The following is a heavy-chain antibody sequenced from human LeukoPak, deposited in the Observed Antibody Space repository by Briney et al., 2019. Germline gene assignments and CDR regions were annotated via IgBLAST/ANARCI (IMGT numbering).Heavy chain of an antibody. CDR3: ARATSQVDTAMVVYFDY. J-gene: IGHJ4*02. CDR1: GYTFTGYY. Sequence: ASVKVSCKASGYTFTGYYMHWVRQAPGQGLEWMGWINPNSGGTNYAQKFQGWVTMTRDTSISTAYMELSRLRSDDTAVYYCARATSQVDTAMVVYFDYWGQGTLVTVSS. V-gene: IGHV1-2*04. CDR2: INPNSGGT. D-gene: IGHD5-18*01.